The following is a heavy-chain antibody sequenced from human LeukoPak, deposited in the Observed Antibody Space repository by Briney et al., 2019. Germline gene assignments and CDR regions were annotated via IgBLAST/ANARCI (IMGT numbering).Heavy chain of an antibody. CDR3: ARLQWGGSSSWGNWFDP. Sequence: SQTLSLTCTVSGGSISRYYWSWIRHPSGKGLVWIGYIAYIGSTNYNTSLQSRGNVSVDTSQNQCSLKLSSVTAADPAVYYCARLQWGGSSSWGNWFDPWGQRTLVTVSS. V-gene: IGHV4-59*01. J-gene: IGHJ5*02. D-gene: IGHD6-6*01. CDR2: IAYIGST. CDR1: GGSISRYY.